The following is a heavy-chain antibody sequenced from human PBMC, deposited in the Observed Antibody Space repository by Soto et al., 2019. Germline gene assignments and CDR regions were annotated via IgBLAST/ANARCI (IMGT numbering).Heavy chain of an antibody. J-gene: IGHJ4*02. CDR3: ARVSQYGDPLAY. Sequence: QVQLQESGPGLVKPSETLSLTCTVSGGSISSYYWSWIRQPPGKGLEWIGYIYYSGSTNYNPSLKSRVTISVDTSKNQFSLKLSSVTAADTAVYYCARVSQYGDPLAYWGQGTLVTVSS. V-gene: IGHV4-59*08. CDR2: IYYSGST. CDR1: GGSISSYY. D-gene: IGHD4-17*01.